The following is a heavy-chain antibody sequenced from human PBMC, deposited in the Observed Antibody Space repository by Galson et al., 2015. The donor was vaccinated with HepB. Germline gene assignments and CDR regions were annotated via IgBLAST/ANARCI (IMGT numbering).Heavy chain of an antibody. Sequence: PALVKPTQTLTLTCTFSGFSLNSRGVGVGWIRRPPGKALEWLALIFWDDDQRYTPLLKSRLSVTKDTSKNQVVLKLTSGDPVDTATYSCAHMDLGLTSFAYWGQGTLVPVSS. D-gene: IGHD3/OR15-3a*01. J-gene: IGHJ4*02. CDR3: AHMDLGLTSFAY. CDR1: GFSLNSRGVG. V-gene: IGHV2-5*02. CDR2: IFWDDDQ.